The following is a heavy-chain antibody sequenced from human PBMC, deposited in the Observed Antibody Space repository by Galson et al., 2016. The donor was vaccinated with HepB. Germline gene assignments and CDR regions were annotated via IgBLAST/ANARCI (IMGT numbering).Heavy chain of an antibody. J-gene: IGHJ4*02. CDR3: AREYCINGVCYHYYFDY. D-gene: IGHD2-8*01. Sequence: SVKVSCKVSGYTLTELSMHWVRQAPGKGLEWMGGFDPEDVETIYAQKFKGRFTISRDNSKNTLFLQMSSLRAEDTAVYYCAREYCINGVCYHYYFDYWGQGTLVTVSS. CDR1: GYTLTELS. V-gene: IGHV1-24*01. CDR2: FDPEDVET.